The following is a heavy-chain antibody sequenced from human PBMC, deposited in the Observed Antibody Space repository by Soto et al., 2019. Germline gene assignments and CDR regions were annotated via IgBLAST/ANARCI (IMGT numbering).Heavy chain of an antibody. CDR1: GFTFSSYG. Sequence: QVQLVESGGGVVQPGRSLRLSCAASGFTFSSYGMHWVRQAPGKGLEWVAVIWYDGSNKYYADSVKGRFTISRDNSKNTLYLQMNSLRAEDTAVYYCARDSYCSGVICYSHNWFDPWGHGTLVSVSS. D-gene: IGHD2-15*01. J-gene: IGHJ5*02. CDR3: ARDSYCSGVICYSHNWFDP. V-gene: IGHV3-33*01. CDR2: IWYDGSNK.